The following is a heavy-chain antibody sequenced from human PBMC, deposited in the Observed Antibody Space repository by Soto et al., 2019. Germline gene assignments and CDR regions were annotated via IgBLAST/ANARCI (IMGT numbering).Heavy chain of an antibody. CDR3: ARTPSA. CDR1: GGSISSYY. CDR2: IYYSGST. J-gene: IGHJ5*02. V-gene: IGHV4-59*12. Sequence: SETLSLTCTVSGGSISSYYWSWIRQPPGKGLEWIGYIYYSGSTYYNPSLKSRVTISVDTSKNQFSLRLSSVTAADTAVYYCARTPSAWGQGTLVTVSS.